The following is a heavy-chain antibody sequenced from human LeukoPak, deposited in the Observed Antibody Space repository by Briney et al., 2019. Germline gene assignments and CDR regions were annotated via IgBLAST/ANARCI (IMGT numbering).Heavy chain of an antibody. CDR3: AKDWEGAAMVTFFDY. CDR2: ISGSGGST. J-gene: IGHJ4*02. D-gene: IGHD5-18*01. Sequence: GGSLRLSCAASGFTFSSYAMSWVRQAPGKGLEWVSAISGSGGSTYYADSVKGRFTISRDNSKNTLYLQMNSLRAEDTAVYYCAKDWEGAAMVTFFDYWRQGTLVTVPS. V-gene: IGHV3-23*01. CDR1: GFTFSSYA.